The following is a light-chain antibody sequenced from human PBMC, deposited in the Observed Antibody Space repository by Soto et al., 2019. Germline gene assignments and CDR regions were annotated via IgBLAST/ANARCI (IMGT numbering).Light chain of an antibody. CDR2: EVT. J-gene: IGLJ1*01. Sequence: QSALTQPASVSGSPGQSITISCTGTNSDVGTYNLVSWYQQHPGKAPKLVIYEVTKRPSGLSNRFSGSKSGNTASLTISGLQAEDEADYYCCSYGGSSTYVFGPGTKLTVL. CDR3: CSYGGSSTYV. V-gene: IGLV2-23*02. CDR1: NSDVGTYNL.